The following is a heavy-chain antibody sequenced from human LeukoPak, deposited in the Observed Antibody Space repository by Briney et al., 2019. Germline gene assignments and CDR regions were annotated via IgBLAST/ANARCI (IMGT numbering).Heavy chain of an antibody. Sequence: SETLSLTCTVSGDSISSGSYYWGWIRQSPGKDLEWIGSIYYSGSTHYNPSLKSRVTISVDTSKKQFSLKLSSVTAADTAVYYCARNSSGWSFGYWGQGTLVTVSS. CDR3: ARNSSGWSFGY. V-gene: IGHV4-39*01. D-gene: IGHD6-19*01. J-gene: IGHJ4*01. CDR1: GDSISSGSYY. CDR2: IYYSGST.